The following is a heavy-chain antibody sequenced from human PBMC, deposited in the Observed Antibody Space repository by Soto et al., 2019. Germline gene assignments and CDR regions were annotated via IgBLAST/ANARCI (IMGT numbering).Heavy chain of an antibody. CDR2: IGSNGADK. CDR3: AADYLRHNSLNGYYYSYGMDV. CDR1: GITSSTYA. J-gene: IGHJ6*02. Sequence: GSLRLSCAASGITSSTYAMSWVRRAPGKGLEWVSTIGSNGADKQYADFVKGRFTVSRDSSKSTLSLQMNSLRAEDTAVYYCAADYLRHNSLNGYYYSYGMDVWGQGTTVTVSS. V-gene: IGHV3-23*01. D-gene: IGHD4-17*01.